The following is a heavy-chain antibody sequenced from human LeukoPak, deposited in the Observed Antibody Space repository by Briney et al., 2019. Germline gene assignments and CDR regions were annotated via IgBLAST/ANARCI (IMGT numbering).Heavy chain of an antibody. V-gene: IGHV4-39*07. CDR3: AREALLYCSSTSCFTGWFDP. Sequence: SETLSLTCTVSGGSISSSSYYWGWIRQPPGKGLEWIVSIYYSGSTYYNPSLKSRVTISVDTSKNQFSLKLSSVTAADTAVYYCAREALLYCSSTSCFTGWFDPWGQGTLVTVSS. J-gene: IGHJ5*02. D-gene: IGHD2-2*02. CDR1: GGSISSSSYY. CDR2: IYYSGST.